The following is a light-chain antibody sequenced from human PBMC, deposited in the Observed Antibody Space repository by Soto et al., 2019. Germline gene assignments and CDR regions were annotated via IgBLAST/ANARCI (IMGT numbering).Light chain of an antibody. CDR3: SSYTSSSTYV. V-gene: IGLV2-14*01. J-gene: IGLJ1*01. Sequence: QSVLTQPASVSGSPGQSITISCTGTSSDVGGYNYVSWYQQQSGKAPKLMIHEVSNRPSGVSNRFSGSKSGNTASLTISGLLAEDEADYYCSSYTSSSTYVFGTGTKVTVL. CDR1: SSDVGGYNY. CDR2: EVS.